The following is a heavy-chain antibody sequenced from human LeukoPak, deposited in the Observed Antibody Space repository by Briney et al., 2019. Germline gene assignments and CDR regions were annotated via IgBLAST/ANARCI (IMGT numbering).Heavy chain of an antibody. J-gene: IGHJ4*02. Sequence: GRSLRLSCAASGFTFDDYAMHWVRQAPGKGLEWVSGISWNSGSIGYADSVKGRFTISRDNAKNSLYLQMNSLRAEDTALYYCAKDTRRGSEYSYGFFDYWGQGTLVTVSS. V-gene: IGHV3-9*01. D-gene: IGHD5-18*01. CDR3: AKDTRRGSEYSYGFFDY. CDR2: ISWNSGSI. CDR1: GFTFDDYA.